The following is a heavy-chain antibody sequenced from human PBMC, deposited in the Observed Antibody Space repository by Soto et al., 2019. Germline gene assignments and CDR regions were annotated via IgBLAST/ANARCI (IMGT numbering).Heavy chain of an antibody. CDR3: ARDKYRSGGSCRKNWFDP. D-gene: IGHD2-15*01. Sequence: PSETLSLTCTVSGGSISSSYWSWIRQPPGKGLEWLAYIYDDGSANYNPSLKSRATISLDMSKNQFSLKLTSVTAADTAVYYCARDKYRSGGSCRKNWFDPWGQGTLVTVSS. V-gene: IGHV4-59*01. CDR2: IYDDGSA. CDR1: GGSISSSY. J-gene: IGHJ5*02.